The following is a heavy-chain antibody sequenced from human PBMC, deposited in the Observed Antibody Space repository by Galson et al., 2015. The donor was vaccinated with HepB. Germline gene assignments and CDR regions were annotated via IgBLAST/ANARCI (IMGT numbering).Heavy chain of an antibody. Sequence: SVKVSCKASGYTFTSYGISWVRQAPGQGPEWMGWISAYNGNTNYAQKLQGRVTMTTDTSTSTAYMELRSLRSDDTAVYYCARDGSRAARTNWFDPWGQGTLVTVSS. J-gene: IGHJ5*02. D-gene: IGHD6-6*01. CDR1: GYTFTSYG. CDR2: ISAYNGNT. V-gene: IGHV1-18*01. CDR3: ARDGSRAARTNWFDP.